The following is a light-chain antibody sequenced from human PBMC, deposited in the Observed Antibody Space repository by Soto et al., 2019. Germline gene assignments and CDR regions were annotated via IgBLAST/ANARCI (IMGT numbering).Light chain of an antibody. V-gene: IGLV2-14*01. CDR1: SSDVGGYDY. CDR2: WVT. Sequence: QSVLTQPASVSGSLGQSITISCTGTSSDVGGYDYVSWYQKYPGKAPKLMIYWVTSRPSGVSSRFSGSKSGSTASLTISGLQAEDEADYYCTSYTTRKAVLFGGGTKVTVL. J-gene: IGLJ2*01. CDR3: TSYTTRKAVL.